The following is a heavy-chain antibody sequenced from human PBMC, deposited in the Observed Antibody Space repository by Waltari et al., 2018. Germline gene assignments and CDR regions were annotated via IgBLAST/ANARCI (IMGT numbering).Heavy chain of an antibody. Sequence: QVQLQESGPGLVKPSETLSLTCAVSGGSFSSYWWGWIRQSPGKGLEWMGSIYGSSGSTEYNPSLKSRATISRDTSKNQFSLKLSSVTAADTAMYYCARRYSGTWTYDYWGQGLLVTVSS. V-gene: IGHV4-39*07. D-gene: IGHD1-26*01. CDR2: IYGSSGST. J-gene: IGHJ4*02. CDR3: ARRYSGTWTYDY. CDR1: GGSFSSYW.